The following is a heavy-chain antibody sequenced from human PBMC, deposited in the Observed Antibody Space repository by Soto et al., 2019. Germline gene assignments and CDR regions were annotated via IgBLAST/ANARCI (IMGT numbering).Heavy chain of an antibody. D-gene: IGHD2-15*01. CDR2: INHSGST. CDR3: SRHTGYCSGGGCRHFDY. J-gene: IGHJ4*01. Sequence: PSETLSLTCAVYGGSFSGYYWSWIRQPPGKGLEWIGEINHSGSTNYNPSLKSRVTISVDTSKNQFSLKLSSVSAADTALYYCSRHTGYCSGGGCRHFDYWGHGTLVTVSS. CDR1: GGSFSGYY. V-gene: IGHV4-34*01.